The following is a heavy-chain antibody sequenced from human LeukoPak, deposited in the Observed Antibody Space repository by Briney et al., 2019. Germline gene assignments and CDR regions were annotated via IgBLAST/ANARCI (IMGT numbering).Heavy chain of an antibody. V-gene: IGHV4-61*02. CDR3: ARGSQWLANFDY. D-gene: IGHD6-19*01. CDR2: IYTSGST. J-gene: IGHJ4*02. Sequence: PSETLSLTCTVSGGSISSGDYYWSWIRQPAGKGLEWIGRIYTSGSTNYNPSLKSRVTMSVDTSKNQFSLKLSPVTAADTAVYYCARGSQWLANFDYWGQGTLVTVSS. CDR1: GGSISSGDYY.